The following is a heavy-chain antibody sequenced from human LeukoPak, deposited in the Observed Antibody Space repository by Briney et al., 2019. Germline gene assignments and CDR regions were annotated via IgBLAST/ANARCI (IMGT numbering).Heavy chain of an antibody. CDR2: IYYTGSS. J-gene: IGHJ4*01. CDR1: GFTFSNAW. D-gene: IGHD7-27*01. V-gene: IGHV4-59*01. CDR3: ASRKLGNDY. Sequence: PGGSLRLSCAASGFTFSNAWMSWIRQSPGKGLEWIGYIYYTGSSSYNPSLRSRVTISADTSKNQFSLKLSSVTAADTAVYYCASRKLGNDYWGQGTLVTVSS.